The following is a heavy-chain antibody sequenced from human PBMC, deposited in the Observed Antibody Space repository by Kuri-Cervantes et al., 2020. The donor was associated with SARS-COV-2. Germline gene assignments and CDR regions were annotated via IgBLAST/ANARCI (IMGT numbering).Heavy chain of an antibody. CDR3: AKLFPCSSTSCGADDY. V-gene: IGHV3-38-3*01. J-gene: IGHJ4*02. CDR2: ISGGST. D-gene: IGHD2-2*01. Sequence: GEFLKISCAASGFTVSSNEMSWVRQAPGKGLEWVSSISGGSTYYADSRKGRFTISRDNSKNALFLKMNSLRAEDTAVYYCAKLFPCSSTSCGADDYWGQGTLVTVSS. CDR1: GFTVSSNE.